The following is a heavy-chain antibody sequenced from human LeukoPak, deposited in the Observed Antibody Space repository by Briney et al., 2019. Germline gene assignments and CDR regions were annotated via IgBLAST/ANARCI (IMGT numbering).Heavy chain of an antibody. Sequence: GSLRLSCAASGFPFSSYAMSWVRPAPGKGLEWVSAISGSGGSTYYADSVKGRFTISRDNSKNTLYLQMNSLRAEDTAVYYCAKDLGYDSSGYSDYWGQGTLVTVSS. CDR1: GFPFSSYA. J-gene: IGHJ4*02. V-gene: IGHV3-23*01. D-gene: IGHD3-22*01. CDR2: ISGSGGST. CDR3: AKDLGYDSSGYSDY.